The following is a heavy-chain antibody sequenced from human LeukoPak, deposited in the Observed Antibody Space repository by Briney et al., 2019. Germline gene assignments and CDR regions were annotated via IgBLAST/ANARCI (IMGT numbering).Heavy chain of an antibody. CDR3: ASLWFGELSVDY. V-gene: IGHV4-39*01. J-gene: IGHJ4*02. Sequence: PSETLSLTCTVSGGSISSSSYYWGWIRQPPGKGLEWIGSIYYSGSTYYNPSLKSRVTISVDTSKNQFSLKLSSVTAADTAVYYCASLWFGELSVDYWGQGTLVTVSS. CDR1: GGSISSSSYY. D-gene: IGHD3-10*01. CDR2: IYYSGST.